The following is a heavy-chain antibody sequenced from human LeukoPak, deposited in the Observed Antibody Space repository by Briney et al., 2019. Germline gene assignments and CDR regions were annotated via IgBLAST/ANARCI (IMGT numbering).Heavy chain of an antibody. J-gene: IGHJ4*02. Sequence: ASVKVSCXPSGYTLTGYYMHWVRQAPGQGLEWMGWINPNSGGTNYAQKFQGRVTMTRDTSISTAYMELSRLRSDDTAVYYCARGNDFWSGYSLNFDYWGQGTLVTVSS. V-gene: IGHV1-2*02. CDR2: INPNSGGT. CDR1: GYTLTGYY. CDR3: ARGNDFWSGYSLNFDY. D-gene: IGHD3-3*01.